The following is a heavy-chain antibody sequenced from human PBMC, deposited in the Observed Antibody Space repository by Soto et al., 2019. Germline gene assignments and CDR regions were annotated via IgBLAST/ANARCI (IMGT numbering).Heavy chain of an antibody. CDR3: ARVGLRWNDAFDI. Sequence: GGSLRLSCAASGFTFSSYSMNWVRQAPGKGLEWVSYISSSSSTIYYADSVKGRFTISRDNAKNSLYLQMNSLRAEDTAVYYCARVGLRWNDAFDIWGQGTMVTVSS. CDR1: GFTFSSYS. CDR2: ISSSSSTI. D-gene: IGHD3-16*01. V-gene: IGHV3-48*01. J-gene: IGHJ3*02.